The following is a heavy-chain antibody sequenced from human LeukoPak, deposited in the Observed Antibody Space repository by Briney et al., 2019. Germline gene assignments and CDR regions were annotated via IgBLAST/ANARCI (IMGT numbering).Heavy chain of an antibody. V-gene: IGHV3-7*02. J-gene: IGHJ4*02. CDR3: AITEGPTVSPFDL. Sequence: GGSLSLSCVAYGFIFSDYCLSWIRQAPGKGLEWVAEINHDGGNNNYVHSVKGRFTISRANATNSFYLKSDSMSAEDTAVYYCAITEGPTVSPFDLWGQGILVTVSS. CDR1: GFIFSDYC. CDR2: INHDGGNN.